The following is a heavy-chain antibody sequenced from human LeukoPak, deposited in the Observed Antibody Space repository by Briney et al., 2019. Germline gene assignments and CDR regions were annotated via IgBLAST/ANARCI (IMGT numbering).Heavy chain of an antibody. Sequence: GGSLRLSCAASGFTFSSYGMHWVRQAPGKGLGWVAVISYDGSNKYYADSVKGRFTISRDNSKNTLYLQMNSLGAEDTAVYYCAKGVRQQGYYFDYWGQGTLVTVSS. V-gene: IGHV3-30*18. D-gene: IGHD6-13*01. J-gene: IGHJ4*02. CDR2: ISYDGSNK. CDR3: AKGVRQQGYYFDY. CDR1: GFTFSSYG.